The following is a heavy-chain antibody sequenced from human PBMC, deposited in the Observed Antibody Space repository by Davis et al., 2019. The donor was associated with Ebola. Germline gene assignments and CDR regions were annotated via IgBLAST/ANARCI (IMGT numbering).Heavy chain of an antibody. Sequence: GESLKISCAASGFTFSSYAMSWVRQAPGKGLEWVSAISGSSSTIYYADSVKGRFTISRDNAKNSLYLQMNSLRDEDTAVYYCAREPCDYWGQGTLVTVSS. V-gene: IGHV3-48*02. J-gene: IGHJ4*02. CDR1: GFTFSSYA. CDR3: AREPCDY. CDR2: ISGSSSTI.